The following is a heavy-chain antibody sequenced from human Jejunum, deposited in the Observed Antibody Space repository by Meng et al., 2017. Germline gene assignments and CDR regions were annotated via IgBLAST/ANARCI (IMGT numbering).Heavy chain of an antibody. J-gene: IGHJ5*02. D-gene: IGHD6-13*01. V-gene: IGHV2-5*02. CDR2: IYWDDDK. CDR1: GFSLSTSGVG. CDR3: AHRLAYSSNYNVGWFDP. Sequence: QITLKDSGPTLVKPPQTLTLTCTFSGFSLSTSGVGVGWIRQPPGKALECLALIYWDDDKRYNPSLKNRLTVTKDTSKNQVVLTMTNMDLVDTATYYCAHRLAYSSNYNVGWFDPWGQGTLVTVSS.